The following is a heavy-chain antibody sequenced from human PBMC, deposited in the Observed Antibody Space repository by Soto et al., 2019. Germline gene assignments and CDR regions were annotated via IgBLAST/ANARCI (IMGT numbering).Heavy chain of an antibody. V-gene: IGHV3-21*01. D-gene: IGHD2-2*01. CDR2: ISSSSSYI. CDR3: ARDQLRCSSTSCFDY. CDR1: GFTFSSYS. Sequence: EVQLVESGGGLVKPGGSLRLSCAASGFTFSSYSMNWVRQAPGKGLEWVSSISSSSSYIYYADSVKGRFTISRDNAKNSLYLQMNSLRAEDTAVYYCARDQLRCSSTSCFDYWGQGTLVTVSS. J-gene: IGHJ4*02.